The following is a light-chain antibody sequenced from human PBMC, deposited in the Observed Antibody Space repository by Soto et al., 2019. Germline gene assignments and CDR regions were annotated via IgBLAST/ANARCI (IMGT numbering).Light chain of an antibody. Sequence: DIQMTQSPSSVSASVGDRVTITCRASQGVGSWLAWYQQKPGKAPKLLIYTASTLQSGVPSRFSGSGSGTDFTFAISSLQPEDIATYYCQQYDNLPITFGQGTRLEIK. CDR3: QQYDNLPIT. CDR1: QGVGSW. CDR2: TAS. V-gene: IGKV1-12*01. J-gene: IGKJ5*01.